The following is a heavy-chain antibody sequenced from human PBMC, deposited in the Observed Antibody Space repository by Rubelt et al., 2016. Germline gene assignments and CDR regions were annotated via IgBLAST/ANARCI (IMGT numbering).Heavy chain of an antibody. Sequence: EVQLVESGGGLIQPGGSLRLSCAASGFTFSSYSMNWVRQAPGKGLEWVSSISSSIIFIYYVDAGKGRFTISRDNAKNSLYLQMNSLSAEDTAVYYCARYPGIEDYWGQGTLVTVAS. V-gene: IGHV3-21*01. CDR1: GFTFSSYS. J-gene: IGHJ4*02. D-gene: IGHD6-13*01. CDR3: ARYPGIEDY. CDR2: ISSSIIFI.